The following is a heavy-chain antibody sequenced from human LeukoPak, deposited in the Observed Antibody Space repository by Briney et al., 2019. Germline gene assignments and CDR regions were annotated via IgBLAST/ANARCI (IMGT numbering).Heavy chain of an antibody. J-gene: IGHJ5*02. V-gene: IGHV3-30*02. Sequence: GGSLRLSCAASGFTFSSYGMHWVRQAPGKGLEWVAFIRYDGSNKYYADSVKGRFTISRDNSKNTLYLQMNSLRAEDTAVYYCARVTDFWSGYYIRYFDLWGQGSLVTVSS. CDR1: GFTFSSYG. CDR3: ARVTDFWSGYYIRYFDL. CDR2: IRYDGSNK. D-gene: IGHD3-3*01.